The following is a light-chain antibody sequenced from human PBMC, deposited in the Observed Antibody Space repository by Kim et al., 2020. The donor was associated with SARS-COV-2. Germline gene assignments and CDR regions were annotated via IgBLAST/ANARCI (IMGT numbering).Light chain of an antibody. V-gene: IGLV2-14*04. CDR1: SSDVGGYNY. J-gene: IGLJ1*01. CDR2: AVS. CDR3: SSYTSSSALYV. Sequence: QSITISCTGTSSDVGGYNYVSWYQQHPGKAPKLIIHAVSERTSGVSNRFSGSKSGNTASLTISGLQADDEADYYCSSYTSSSALYVFGTGTKVTVL.